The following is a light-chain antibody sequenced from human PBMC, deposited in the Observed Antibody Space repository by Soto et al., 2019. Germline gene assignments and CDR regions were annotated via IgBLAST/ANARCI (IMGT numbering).Light chain of an antibody. V-gene: IGLV2-14*03. Sequence: QSALTQPASVSGSPGQSITISCTGSTSDIGGYNYVSWYQQHPGKAPKLLIYDVRYRPSGISDRFSGSKSGNTASLTISGLQPEDEADYYCSSYGASSTLFGGGTKLTVL. J-gene: IGLJ2*01. CDR2: DVR. CDR1: TSDIGGYNY. CDR3: SSYGASSTL.